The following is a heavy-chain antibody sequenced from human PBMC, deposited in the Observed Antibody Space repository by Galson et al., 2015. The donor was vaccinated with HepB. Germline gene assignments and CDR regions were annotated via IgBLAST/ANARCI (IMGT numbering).Heavy chain of an antibody. CDR1: GDSFSSFA. D-gene: IGHD5-18*01. V-gene: IGHV1-69*04. J-gene: IGHJ4*02. CDR3: ATSVETSTDADY. CDR2: IIPIFGQT. Sequence: SVKVSCEASGDSFSSFAINWVRQAPGQGLEWMGRIIPIFGQTNYAQKFQGRVTITADKSTGAGYMELSSLRSDDTAVYYCATSVETSTDADYWGQGTLVTVSS.